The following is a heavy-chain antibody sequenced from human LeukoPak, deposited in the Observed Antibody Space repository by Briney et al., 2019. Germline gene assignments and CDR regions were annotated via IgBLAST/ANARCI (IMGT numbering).Heavy chain of an antibody. CDR1: GFTFSSYA. V-gene: IGHV3-23*01. CDR2: ISGSGCSS. CDR3: ARAVRSSGWYYFDY. Sequence: GWSLRLSCAASGFTFSSYAMSWVRQAPGKRLEWVSAISGSGCSSYYADSVKGGFTISRDNSKNTLYLQMNSLRAEDTAVYYCARAVRSSGWYYFDYWGQGTLVTVSS. D-gene: IGHD6-19*01. J-gene: IGHJ4*02.